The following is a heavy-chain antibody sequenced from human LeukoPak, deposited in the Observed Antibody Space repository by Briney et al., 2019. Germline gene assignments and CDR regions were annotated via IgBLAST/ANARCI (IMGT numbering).Heavy chain of an antibody. J-gene: IGHJ4*02. V-gene: IGHV3-66*01. Sequence: PGGSLRLSCAASGFTVSSNYMNWVRQAPGKGLEWVSIIYSGGSTYYADSVKGRFTISRDNSKNTLYLQMNSLRAEDTAVYYCARWYCSSTTCYYDYWGQGTLVTVSS. D-gene: IGHD2-2*01. CDR3: ARWYCSSTTCYYDY. CDR2: IYSGGST. CDR1: GFTVSSNY.